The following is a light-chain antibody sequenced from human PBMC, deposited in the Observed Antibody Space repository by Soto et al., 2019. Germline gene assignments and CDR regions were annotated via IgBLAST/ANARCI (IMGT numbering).Light chain of an antibody. CDR1: RSISSW. CDR2: DAS. V-gene: IGKV1-5*01. CDR3: QQYNNYWT. Sequence: DIQMTQSPSTLSASVGDRVTITCRASRSISSWLAWYQQKPGKPPKLLIYDASSFEGGVPSRFSGSGSGTEFPLTISSLQPDDSATYYCQQYNNYWTFGQGTKVEIK. J-gene: IGKJ1*01.